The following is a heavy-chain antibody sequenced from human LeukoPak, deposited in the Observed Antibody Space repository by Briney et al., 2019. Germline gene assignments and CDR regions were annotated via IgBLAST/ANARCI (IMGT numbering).Heavy chain of an antibody. D-gene: IGHD7-27*01. CDR2: MSPNSGNT. CDR1: GYTFTSYD. CDR3: ARGPPNWGYDY. J-gene: IGHJ4*02. V-gene: IGHV1-8*01. Sequence: ASVKVSCRASGYTFTSYDINWVRQATGQGPEWMGWMSPNSGNTGYAQKFQGRVTMTRSTSMSTAYMELSSLRSEDTAVYYCARGPPNWGYDYWGQGTLVTVSS.